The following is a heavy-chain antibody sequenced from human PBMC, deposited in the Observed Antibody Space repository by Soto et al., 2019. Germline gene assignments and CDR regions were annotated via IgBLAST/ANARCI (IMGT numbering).Heavy chain of an antibody. D-gene: IGHD2-8*02. CDR1: DNTFTYYG. Sequence: QAQLLQSGSEVKRPGASVKVSCRSSDNTFTYYGSNWVRQAPGQGLEWLGWISGYNANTKEAQKFQDRVTMTADTSTRTAYLEVRSLTSDDSGIYFCAATGGHYFGLDVWGQGTTVTVSS. CDR3: AATGGHYFGLDV. J-gene: IGHJ6*02. V-gene: IGHV1-18*01. CDR2: ISGYNANT.